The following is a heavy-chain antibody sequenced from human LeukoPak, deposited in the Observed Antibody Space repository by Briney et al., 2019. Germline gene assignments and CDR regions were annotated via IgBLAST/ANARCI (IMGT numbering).Heavy chain of an antibody. CDR2: IYSGAGGGGT. V-gene: IGHV3-53*01. CDR1: GFIVSSNY. D-gene: IGHD4-23*01. Sequence: GGSLRLSCAASGFIVSSNYMSWVRQAPGKGLEWVSVIYSGAGGGGTYYADSVKGRFTISRDNSKNTLYLQMNSLRAEDTAVYYCANRDGGNFDYWGQGTLVTVSS. CDR3: ANRDGGNFDY. J-gene: IGHJ4*02.